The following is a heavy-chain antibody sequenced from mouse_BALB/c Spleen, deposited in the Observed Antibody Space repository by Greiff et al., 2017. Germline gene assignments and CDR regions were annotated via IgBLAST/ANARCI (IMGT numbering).Heavy chain of an antibody. CDR1: GFTFSSYA. D-gene: IGHD2-4*01. J-gene: IGHJ1*01. CDR3: AREGDDYDRYFDV. CDR2: ISSGGSYT. V-gene: IGHV5-9-4*01. Sequence: DVKLVESGGGLVKPGGSLKLSCAASGFTFSSYAMSWVRQSPEKRLEWVAEISSGGSYTYYPDTVTGRFTISRDNAKNTLYLEMSSLRSEDTAMYYCAREGDDYDRYFDVWGAGTTVTVSS.